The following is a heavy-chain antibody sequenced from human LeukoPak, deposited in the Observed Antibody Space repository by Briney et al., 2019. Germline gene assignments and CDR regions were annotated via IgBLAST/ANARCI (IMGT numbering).Heavy chain of an antibody. D-gene: IGHD3-10*01. J-gene: IGHJ5*02. CDR1: GFTFGNHG. CDR2: ITFDGSHK. CDR3: SKDLTSDFGGDLDP. Sequence: GSLRLSCAASGFTFGNHGMHWVRQAPGKGLEWVALITFDGSHKYYADSVKGRFTISRDNSKGTVYLQMNSLRAEDTAVYYCSKDLTSDFGGDLDPWGQGTLVTVSS. V-gene: IGHV3-30*02.